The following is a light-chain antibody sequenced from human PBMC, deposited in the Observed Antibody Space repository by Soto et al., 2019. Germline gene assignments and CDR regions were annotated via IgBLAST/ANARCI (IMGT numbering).Light chain of an antibody. CDR3: QQSFSIPFT. J-gene: IGKJ3*01. V-gene: IGKV1-39*01. CDR2: DAS. Sequence: DIQMTQSPSSLSATVGDRVTITCRASQTIGKYLNWYQQQPGKVPKLLIYDASYLQSGVPSRFSGSESGTDFTLNISDLRPEDFANYYCQQSFSIPFTIGPGTKVDIK. CDR1: QTIGKY.